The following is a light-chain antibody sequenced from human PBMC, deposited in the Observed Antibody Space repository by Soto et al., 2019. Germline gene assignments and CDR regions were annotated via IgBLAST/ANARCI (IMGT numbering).Light chain of an antibody. J-gene: IGKJ1*01. CDR1: QSISSW. V-gene: IGKV1-5*01. CDR2: DAS. CDR3: QQYNSYSWK. Sequence: DIQMTQSPSTLSASVGDRVTITCRASQSISSWLAWYQQKPGKAPKLLIYDASSLESGVTSRFSGSASGTEFTITISSLQPDDFATYYCQQYNSYSWKVGQGTKVDSK.